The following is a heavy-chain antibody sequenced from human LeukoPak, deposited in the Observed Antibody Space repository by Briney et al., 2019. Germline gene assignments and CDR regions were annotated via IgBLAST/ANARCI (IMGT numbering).Heavy chain of an antibody. CDR1: GYTFTGYY. V-gene: IGHV1-2*04. D-gene: IGHD3-10*01. Sequence: ASVKVSCKASGYTFTGYYMHWVRQAPGQGLEWMGWINPNSGGTNYAQKFQGWVTMTRDTPISTAYMELSRLRSDDTAVYYCARGSMVRGPRIMDVWGKGTTVTVSS. CDR3: ARGSMVRGPRIMDV. CDR2: INPNSGGT. J-gene: IGHJ6*04.